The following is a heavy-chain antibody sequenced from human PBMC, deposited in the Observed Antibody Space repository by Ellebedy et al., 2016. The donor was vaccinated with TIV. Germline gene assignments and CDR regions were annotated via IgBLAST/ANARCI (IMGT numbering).Heavy chain of an antibody. CDR1: GFTFSNYS. D-gene: IGHD2-2*01. Sequence: PGGSLRLSCAASGFTFSNYSMNWVRQAPGKGLEWVSSITGRSSYMFYADSVKGRFTISRDNAKNSLYLQMSNLRAEDTAVFYCARAGGRHSTGSGFYWGQGTRVTVST. CDR3: ARAGGRHSTGSGFY. V-gene: IGHV3-21*04. J-gene: IGHJ4*02. CDR2: ITGRSSYM.